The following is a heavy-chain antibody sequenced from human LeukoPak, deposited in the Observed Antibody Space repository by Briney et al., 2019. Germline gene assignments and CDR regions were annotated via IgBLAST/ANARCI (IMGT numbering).Heavy chain of an antibody. CDR3: ARRPDYGGTPTFDY. CDR1: GLTFSGYV. V-gene: IGHV3-23*01. CDR2: ISGSGGST. Sequence: GGSLRLSRAASGLTFSGYVMSWVRQAPGKGLEWVSAISGSGGSTYYTDSVKGRFTMSRDNSKNTLYLQLNSLRVEDTAVYYCARRPDYGGTPTFDYWGQGTLVTVSS. J-gene: IGHJ4*02. D-gene: IGHD4-23*01.